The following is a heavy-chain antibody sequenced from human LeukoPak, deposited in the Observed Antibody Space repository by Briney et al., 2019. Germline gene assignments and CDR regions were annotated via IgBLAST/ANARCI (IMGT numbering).Heavy chain of an antibody. V-gene: IGHV3-48*03. CDR1: GFTFSSYE. D-gene: IGHD3-22*01. CDR2: ISSSGSII. J-gene: IGHJ4*02. Sequence: GGSLRLSCAASGFTFSSYEMNWVRQAPGKGLEWVSYISSSGSIIYYADSVKGRFTISRDNAKNSLYLQMNSLRAEDTAVYYCARRGYYDSSGYDYWGQGTLVTVSS. CDR3: ARRGYYDSSGYDY.